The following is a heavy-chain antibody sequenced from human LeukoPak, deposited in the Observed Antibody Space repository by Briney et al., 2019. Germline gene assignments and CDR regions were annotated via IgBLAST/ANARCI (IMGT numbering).Heavy chain of an antibody. CDR3: AREGGYSSSDFDY. CDR2: IIPIFGTA. D-gene: IGHD6-6*01. Sequence: SVKVSCKASGGTFSSYAISWVRQAPGQGLEWMGGIIPIFGTANYAQKFQGRVTITTDESTSTAYMEQSSLRSEDTAVYYCAREGGYSSSDFDYWGQGTLVTVSS. V-gene: IGHV1-69*05. CDR1: GGTFSSYA. J-gene: IGHJ4*02.